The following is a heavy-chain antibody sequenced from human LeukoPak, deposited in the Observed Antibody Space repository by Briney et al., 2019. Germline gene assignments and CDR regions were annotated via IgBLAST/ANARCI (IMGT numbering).Heavy chain of an antibody. CDR3: ARDPPRIVVVVAATNYYGMDV. J-gene: IGHJ6*02. D-gene: IGHD2-15*01. CDR2: ISAYNGNT. CDR1: GGTFSSYA. Sequence: ASVKVSCKASGGTFSSYAISWVRQAPGRGLEWMGWISAYNGNTNYAQKLQGRVTMTTDTSTSTAYMELGSLRSDDTAVYYCARDPPRIVVVVAATNYYGMDVWGQGTTVTVSS. V-gene: IGHV1-18*01.